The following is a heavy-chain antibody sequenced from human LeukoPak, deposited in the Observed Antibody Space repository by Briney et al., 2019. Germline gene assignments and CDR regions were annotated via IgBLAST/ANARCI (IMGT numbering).Heavy chain of an antibody. J-gene: IGHJ3*02. CDR1: GYTFTSYG. V-gene: IGHV1-18*01. Sequence: GASVKVSCKASGYTFTSYGISWVRQAPGQGLEWMGWISAYNGNTNYAQKLQGRVTMTTDTSTSTAYMELRSLRSDDTAVYYCARDVGTRYFGWLFTQDDAFDIWGQGTMVTVSS. D-gene: IGHD3-9*01. CDR3: ARDVGTRYFGWLFTQDDAFDI. CDR2: ISAYNGNT.